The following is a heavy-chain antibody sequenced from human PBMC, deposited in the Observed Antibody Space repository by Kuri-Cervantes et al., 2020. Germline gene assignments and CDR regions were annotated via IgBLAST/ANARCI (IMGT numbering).Heavy chain of an antibody. J-gene: IGHJ6*02. CDR1: GYSFTSYW. CDR2: IYPGDSDT. D-gene: IGHD6-19*01. Sequence: GGSLRLSCKGSGYSFTSYWIGWVRQMPGKGLEWMGIIYPGDSDTRYSPSFQGQVTISADKSISTAYLQWSSLKASGTAMYYCARRELAVAGYYYYYGMDVWGQGTTVTVSS. CDR3: ARRELAVAGYYYYYGMDV. V-gene: IGHV5-51*01.